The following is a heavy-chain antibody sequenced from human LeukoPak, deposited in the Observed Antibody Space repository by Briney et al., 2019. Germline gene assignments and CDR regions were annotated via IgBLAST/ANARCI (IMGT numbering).Heavy chain of an antibody. Sequence: WGSLRLSCAASGFTFSSYWMTWVRQAPGKGLEWVANIKQDRSEKYYVDSVKGRFTISRDNAKNSLYLQMNSLRAEDTAVYYCARSLIVVVITQSFDYWGQGTLVTVSS. CDR2: IKQDRSEK. V-gene: IGHV3-7*01. D-gene: IGHD3-22*01. CDR1: GFTFSSYW. J-gene: IGHJ4*02. CDR3: ARSLIVVVITQSFDY.